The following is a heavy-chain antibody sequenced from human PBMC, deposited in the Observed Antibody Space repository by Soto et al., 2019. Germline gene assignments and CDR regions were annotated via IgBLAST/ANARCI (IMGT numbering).Heavy chain of an antibody. CDR3: TTLALVPFHX. J-gene: IGHJ5*02. V-gene: IGHV3-15*01. Sequence: GGSLRLTCRTSGFTFTNGWMNWVRLTPGNGLEWVVRIKSKSDSEKAEYAAPVKGRFIISRDDSKDTLYLEMNRLTSEDSAVYYCTTLALVPFHXWGQGVVVTVSX. D-gene: IGHD3-3*02. CDR2: IKSKSDSEKA. CDR1: GFTFTNGW.